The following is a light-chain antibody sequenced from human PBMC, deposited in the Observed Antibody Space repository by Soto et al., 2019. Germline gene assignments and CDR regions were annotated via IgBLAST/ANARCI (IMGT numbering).Light chain of an antibody. Sequence: EIVLTQSPATLSLSPGERATLSCMASQSVSSYFAWYQQKPGQAPRLLIYDASNRATGIPARFSGSGSGTDFTLTISSLEPEDFAVYYCQHRSNWPRTFREGTKIEIK. J-gene: IGKJ1*01. CDR3: QHRSNWPRT. CDR1: QSVSSY. V-gene: IGKV3-11*01. CDR2: DAS.